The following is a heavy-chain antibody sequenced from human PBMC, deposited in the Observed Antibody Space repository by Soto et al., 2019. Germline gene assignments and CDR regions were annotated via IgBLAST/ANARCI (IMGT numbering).Heavy chain of an antibody. V-gene: IGHV4-59*01. CDR1: GGSITSYH. CDR2: TAYTGNT. D-gene: IGHD2-15*01. Sequence: SETLSLTCVVSGGSITSYHWSWIRQFPGKGLEWIAYTAYTGNTNYNPSLKSRVTISVDTSKNQFSLSLDSVTAADTAVYFCARAHAPTLPFDSWGQGTLVTVSS. J-gene: IGHJ4*01. CDR3: ARAHAPTLPFDS.